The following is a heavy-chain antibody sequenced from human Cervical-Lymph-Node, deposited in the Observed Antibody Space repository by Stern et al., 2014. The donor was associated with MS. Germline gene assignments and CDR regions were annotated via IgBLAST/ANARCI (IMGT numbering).Heavy chain of an antibody. V-gene: IGHV5-51*03. CDR3: ARSPATPSGYDRFDY. D-gene: IGHD5-12*01. J-gene: IGHJ4*02. CDR2: IFPRDSNT. Sequence: EVQLVESGAEVKKPGESLKISCEASGYLFDDYWIGWVRQMSGRGLELVAIIFPRDSNTRYSPSVQGQVTISADKSISTAYLQWSSLKASDPAIFSWARSPATPSGYDRFDYWGQGALVTVSS. CDR1: GYLFDDYW.